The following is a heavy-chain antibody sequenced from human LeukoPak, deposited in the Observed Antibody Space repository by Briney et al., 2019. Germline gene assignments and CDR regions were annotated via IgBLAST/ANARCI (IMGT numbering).Heavy chain of an antibody. CDR1: GGSFSGYY. D-gene: IGHD3-3*01. Sequence: SETLSLTCAVYGGSFSGYYWSWIRPPPGKGLEWIAEINHSGSTNYNPSLKSRVTISVDTSKNKFSLNLSSVTAADTAVYYCANRRDYDFWSLGDYMDVWGKGTTVTVSS. V-gene: IGHV4-34*01. CDR2: INHSGST. J-gene: IGHJ6*03. CDR3: ANRRDYDFWSLGDYMDV.